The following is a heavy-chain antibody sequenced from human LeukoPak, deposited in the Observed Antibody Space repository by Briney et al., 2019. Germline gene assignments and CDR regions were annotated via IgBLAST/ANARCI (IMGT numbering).Heavy chain of an antibody. J-gene: IGHJ4*02. CDR1: GFTFTGHT. Sequence: GGSLGLSCAASGFTFTGHTMTWLRQAPGRGLEWVSIIGGRDDRTYYADSVKGRFTISRDNSKNTLYLQMNSLRGEDTAVYYCAKGPNPFYDFWSGYKWGQGTLVTVSS. CDR2: IGGRDDRT. D-gene: IGHD3-3*01. V-gene: IGHV3-23*01. CDR3: AKGPNPFYDFWSGYK.